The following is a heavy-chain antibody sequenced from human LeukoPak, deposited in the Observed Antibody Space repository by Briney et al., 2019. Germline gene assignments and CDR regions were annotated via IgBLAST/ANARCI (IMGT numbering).Heavy chain of an antibody. CDR3: VRDMIAAAGAGG. CDR2: INPNSGGT. J-gene: IGHJ4*02. V-gene: IGHV1-2*02. Sequence: ASVKVSCKASGYTFTGHYMHWVRQAPGQGPEWMGWINPNSGGTNYAQKFQGRVTMTRDTSISTAYLEVTRLTSDDTAVYFCVRDMIAAAGAGGWGQGTLVTVSS. CDR1: GYTFTGHY. D-gene: IGHD6-13*01.